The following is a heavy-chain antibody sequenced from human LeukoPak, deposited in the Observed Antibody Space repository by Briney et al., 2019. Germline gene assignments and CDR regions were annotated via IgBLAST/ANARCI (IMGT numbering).Heavy chain of an antibody. CDR1: GFTFSSYA. V-gene: IGHV3-23*01. CDR3: ANPTADYNSGY. D-gene: IGHD4-11*01. J-gene: IGHJ4*02. Sequence: GGSLRLSCAASGFTFSSYAMTWVRQAPGKGLEWVSAISGSADSTYYADSVKGRFTISRDNSTNTLYLQMNSLRDEDTAVYYCANPTADYNSGYWGQGTLVTVSS. CDR2: ISGSADST.